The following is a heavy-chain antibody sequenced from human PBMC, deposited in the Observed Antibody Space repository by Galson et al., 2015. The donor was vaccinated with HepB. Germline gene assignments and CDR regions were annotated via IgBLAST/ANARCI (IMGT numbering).Heavy chain of an antibody. Sequence: SLRLSCAASGFTFSSYGMHWVRQAPGKGLEWVAVIWYDGSNKYYADSVKGRFTISRDNSKNTLYLQMNSLRAEDTAVYYCASLVVPAAAYYYYGMDVWGQGTTVTVSS. CDR2: IWYDGSNK. CDR3: ASLVVPAAAYYYYGMDV. CDR1: GFTFSSYG. J-gene: IGHJ6*02. V-gene: IGHV3-33*01. D-gene: IGHD2-2*01.